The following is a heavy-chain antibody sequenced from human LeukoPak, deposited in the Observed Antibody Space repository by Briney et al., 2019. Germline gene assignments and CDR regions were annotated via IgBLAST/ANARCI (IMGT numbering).Heavy chain of an antibody. V-gene: IGHV3-7*01. J-gene: IGHJ3*02. CDR1: GFTFSSYW. CDR2: TKQDGSEK. D-gene: IGHD3-3*01. CDR3: ARVIGYDFWSGYFDVAFDI. Sequence: GGSLRLSCAASGFTFSSYWMSWVRQAPGKGLEWVANTKQDGSEKYYVDSVKGRFTISRDNAKNSLYLQMNSLRAEDTAVYYCARVIGYDFWSGYFDVAFDIWGQGTMVTVSS.